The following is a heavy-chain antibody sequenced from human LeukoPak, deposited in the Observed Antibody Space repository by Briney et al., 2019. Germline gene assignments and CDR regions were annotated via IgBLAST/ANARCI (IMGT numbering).Heavy chain of an antibody. CDR3: ARDRETAYSSGWYDWFDP. CDR1: GYTFTSYY. J-gene: IGHJ5*02. CDR2: INPSGGST. V-gene: IGHV1-46*01. Sequence: EASVKVSCKASGYTFTSYYMHWVRQAPGQGLEWMGIINPSGGSTSYAQKFQGRVTMTRDMSTSTVYMELSSLRSEDTAVYSCARDRETAYSSGWYDWFDPWGQGTLVTVSS. D-gene: IGHD6-19*01.